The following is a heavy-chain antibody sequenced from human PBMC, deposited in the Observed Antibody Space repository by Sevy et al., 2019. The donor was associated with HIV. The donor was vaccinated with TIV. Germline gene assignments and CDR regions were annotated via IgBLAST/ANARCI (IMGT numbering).Heavy chain of an antibody. CDR1: GFTFNTHA. CDR2: ISYDGIIK. V-gene: IGHV3-30*04. CDR3: AREGGYTSAWSPGNH. D-gene: IGHD6-19*01. J-gene: IGHJ4*02. Sequence: GGSLRLSCAASGFTFNTHAMHWVRQAPGKGLEWVALISYDGIIKYYADSVKGRLTISRDNSKNTLSLQMNSLRVEETAVYYCAREGGYTSAWSPGNHWGQGTLVTVSS.